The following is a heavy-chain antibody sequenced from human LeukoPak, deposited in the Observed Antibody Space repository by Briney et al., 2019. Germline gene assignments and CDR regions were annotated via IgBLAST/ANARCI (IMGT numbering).Heavy chain of an antibody. CDR2: IYYSGST. CDR1: GGSISSYY. V-gene: IGHV4-59*08. J-gene: IGHJ5*02. CDR3: ARTRSSSWDNNWFDP. D-gene: IGHD6-13*01. Sequence: NPSETLSLTCTVSGGSISSYYWSWIRQPPGKGLEWIGYIYYSGSTNYNPSLKSRVTISVDTSKNQFSLKLSSVTAADTAVYYCARTRSSSWDNNWFDPWGQGTLVTVSS.